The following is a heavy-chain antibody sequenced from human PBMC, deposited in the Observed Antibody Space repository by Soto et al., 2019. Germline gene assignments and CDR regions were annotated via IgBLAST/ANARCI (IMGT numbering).Heavy chain of an antibody. D-gene: IGHD6-6*01. CDR2: IDWDDDE. J-gene: IGHJ6*02. CDR3: ARTQRTIYSSSSEHYGMDV. V-gene: IGHV2-70*01. CDR1: GFSLSTSGMC. Sequence: SGPTLVNPTQTLTLTCTFSGFSLSTSGMCVSWIRQPPGKALEWLALIDWDDDEYYSTSLKTRLTISKDTSKNQVVLTMTNMDPVDTATYYCARTQRTIYSSSSEHYGMDVWGQGTTVTVS.